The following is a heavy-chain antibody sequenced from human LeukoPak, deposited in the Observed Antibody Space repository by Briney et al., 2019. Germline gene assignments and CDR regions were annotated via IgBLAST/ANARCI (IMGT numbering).Heavy chain of an antibody. CDR3: VKDIYYDNSGYYSGAFDY. CDR1: GFTFKKYA. Sequence: QPGGSLRLSCSASGFTFKKYAMHWVRQAPGKGLEYVSAINSNGGRTYYADSVKGRFTISRDNSKNTLFLQMSSLRVEDTAVYYCVKDIYYDNSGYYSGAFDYWGQGTLVTVSS. D-gene: IGHD3-22*01. V-gene: IGHV3-64D*06. J-gene: IGHJ4*02. CDR2: INSNGGRT.